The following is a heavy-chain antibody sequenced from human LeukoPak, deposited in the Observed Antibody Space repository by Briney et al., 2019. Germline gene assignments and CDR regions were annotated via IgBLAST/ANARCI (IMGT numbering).Heavy chain of an antibody. J-gene: IGHJ6*03. D-gene: IGHD3-3*01. CDR2: IYYSGST. Sequence: SETLSLTCTVSGGSISSYYWSWIRQPPGKGLEWIGYIYYSGSTNYNPSLKSRVTISVDTSKNQFSLKLSSVTAADTAVYYCARATTIFGVVNYYYMDVWGKGTTVTVSS. CDR1: GGSISSYY. CDR3: ARATTIFGVVNYYYMDV. V-gene: IGHV4-59*12.